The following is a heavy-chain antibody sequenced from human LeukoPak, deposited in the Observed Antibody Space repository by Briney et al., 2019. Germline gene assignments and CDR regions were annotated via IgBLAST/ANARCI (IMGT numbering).Heavy chain of an antibody. Sequence: SVKVSCMPSVGTFSNYAIGWVRQAPGQGLEWMGRIIPILGIANYAQKFQGRVTITADKSTSTAYMELSSLRSEDTAVYYCARDLGAGLEQPFQHWGQGTLVTVSS. CDR3: ARDLGAGLEQPFQH. V-gene: IGHV1-69*04. D-gene: IGHD3-16*01. CDR2: IIPILGIA. CDR1: VGTFSNYA. J-gene: IGHJ1*01.